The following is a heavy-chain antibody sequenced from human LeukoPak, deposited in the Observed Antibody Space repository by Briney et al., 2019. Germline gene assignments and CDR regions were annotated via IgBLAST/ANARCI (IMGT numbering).Heavy chain of an antibody. CDR3: ATLSRRVMGDAFDI. V-gene: IGHV1-24*01. D-gene: IGHD2-8*01. Sequence: ASVKVSCKVSGYTLTELSMHWVRQAPGKGLEWMGGFDPEDGETIYAQKFQGRVTMTEDTSTDTAYMELSRLRSEDTAVYYCATLSRRVMGDAFDIWGQGTMVTVSS. CDR1: GYTLTELS. J-gene: IGHJ3*02. CDR2: FDPEDGET.